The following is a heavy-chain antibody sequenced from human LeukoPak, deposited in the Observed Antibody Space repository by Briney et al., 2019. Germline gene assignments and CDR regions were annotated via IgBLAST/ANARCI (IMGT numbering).Heavy chain of an antibody. CDR2: INHSGST. D-gene: IGHD2-15*01. V-gene: IGHV4-34*01. Sequence: SETLSLTCTVSGGSISSYYWSWIRQPPGKGLEWIGEINHSGSTNYNPSLKSRETISVDTSKNQFSLKLSSVTAADKAVLYCARFRKITPIWFHPWGQGTLVTVSS. CDR3: ARFRKITPIWFHP. CDR1: GGSISSYY. J-gene: IGHJ5*02.